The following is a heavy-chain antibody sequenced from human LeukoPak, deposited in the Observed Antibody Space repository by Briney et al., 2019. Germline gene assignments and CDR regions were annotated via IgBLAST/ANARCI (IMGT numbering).Heavy chain of an antibody. Sequence: SQTLSLTCTVSGGSISSGSYYWSWIRPPAGKGLEWIGRIYTSGSTNYNPSLKSRVTISVDTSKNQFSLKLSSVTAADTAVYYCARSGIAVAGTPPSYYYYYGMDVWGQGTTVTVSS. CDR2: IYTSGST. CDR1: GGSISSGSYY. CDR3: ARSGIAVAGTPPSYYYYYGMDV. V-gene: IGHV4-61*02. J-gene: IGHJ6*02. D-gene: IGHD6-19*01.